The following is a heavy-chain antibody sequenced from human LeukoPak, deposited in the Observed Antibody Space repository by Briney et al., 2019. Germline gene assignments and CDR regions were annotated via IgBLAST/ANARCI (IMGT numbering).Heavy chain of an antibody. Sequence: SETLSLTCTVSGGSISSSSYYWGWIRQPPGKGLEWIGSIYYSGSTYYNPPLKSRVTISVDTSKNQFSLKLSSVTAADTAVYYCARQKLGVPAAVDYWGQGTLVTVSS. V-gene: IGHV4-39*01. D-gene: IGHD2-2*01. CDR2: IYYSGST. J-gene: IGHJ4*02. CDR3: ARQKLGVPAAVDY. CDR1: GGSISSSSYY.